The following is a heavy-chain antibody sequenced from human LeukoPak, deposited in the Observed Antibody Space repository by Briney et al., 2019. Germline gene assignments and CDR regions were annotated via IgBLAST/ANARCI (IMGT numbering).Heavy chain of an antibody. CDR1: GFTFSSYW. CDR3: ARAEYYGSGSYPSFDP. D-gene: IGHD3-10*01. J-gene: IGHJ5*02. CDR2: INWNGGST. Sequence: GGSLRLSCAASGFTFSSYWMHWVRQAPGKGLEWVSGINWNGGSTGYADSVKGRFTISRDNAKNSLYLQMNSLRAEDTALYYCARAEYYGSGSYPSFDPWGQGTLVTVSS. V-gene: IGHV3-20*04.